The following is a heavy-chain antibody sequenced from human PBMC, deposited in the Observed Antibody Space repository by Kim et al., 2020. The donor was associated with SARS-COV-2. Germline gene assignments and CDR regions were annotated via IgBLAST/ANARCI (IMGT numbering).Heavy chain of an antibody. D-gene: IGHD5-18*01. CDR2: IRSKAHPGAT. Sequence: GGSLRLSCTASGFTFDNYAMSWVRQAPGKGLEWVCFIRSKAHPGATECAASVKGRFTISRDDSTSIVYLQMNSLKAEDTAVYYCVRGRYGVIAGQYYYDYWGQGTVVTVSS. J-gene: IGHJ4*02. V-gene: IGHV3-49*04. CDR3: VRGRYGVIAGQYYYDY. CDR1: GFTFDNYA.